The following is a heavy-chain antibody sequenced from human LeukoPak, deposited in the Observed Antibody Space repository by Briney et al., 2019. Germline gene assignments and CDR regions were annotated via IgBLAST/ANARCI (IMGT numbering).Heavy chain of an antibody. CDR3: AREIVVVPSAMGFDP. CDR2: INPSGGRT. J-gene: IGHJ5*02. V-gene: IGHV1-46*01. D-gene: IGHD2-2*01. CDR1: GYSFTTYY. Sequence: ASVTVSCQASGYSFTTYYIHWVRQAPGHGLEWMGVINPSGGRTSFAQKFQARLTMTRDTSTSTVYMELSGLSSEDTVVYYCAREIVVVPSAMGFDPWGQGTLVIVSS.